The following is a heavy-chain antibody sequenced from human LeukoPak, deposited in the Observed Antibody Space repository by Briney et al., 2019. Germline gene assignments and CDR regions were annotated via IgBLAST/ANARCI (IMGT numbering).Heavy chain of an antibody. CDR2: ISASNGNT. D-gene: IGHD3-22*01. V-gene: IGHV1-18*04. CDR1: GYTFTGYY. CDR3: ARDRDYYDNGGS. J-gene: IGHJ5*02. Sequence: ASVKVSCKASGYTFTGYYMHWVRQAPGQGLEWMGWISASNGNTNYAQRLQGRVTMTTDTSTKTVYMELRSLRSDDTAVYYCARDRDYYDNGGSWGQGTLVTVSS.